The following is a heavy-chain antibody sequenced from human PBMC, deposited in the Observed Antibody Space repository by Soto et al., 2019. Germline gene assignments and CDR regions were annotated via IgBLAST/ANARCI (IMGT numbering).Heavy chain of an antibody. Sequence: EIQLVESGGGLTQPGGSLRLSCAVSGFTVSDNHVTWVRQATGKGLEWVSVIYGGGDKYYADSVKGRFTISRDKSKKKVSLQMSSLQADDAAVYYCMGYGGNSVWGQGAQVIVSS. CDR1: GFTVSDNH. CDR3: MGYGGNSV. V-gene: IGHV3-53*01. D-gene: IGHD4-17*01. CDR2: IYGGGDK. J-gene: IGHJ4*02.